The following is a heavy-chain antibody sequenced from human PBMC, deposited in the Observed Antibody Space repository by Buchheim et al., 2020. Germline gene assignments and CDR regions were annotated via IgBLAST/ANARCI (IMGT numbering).Heavy chain of an antibody. V-gene: IGHV3-74*01. CDR3: ARDFRQLVRPFDY. CDR1: GFTFSTYW. J-gene: IGHJ4*02. Sequence: EVQLVESGGGLVQPGGSLRLSCVASGFTFSTYWMHWVRQAPGKGLVWVSRINSDGSSTNYADSVRGRFTISRDNAKNTLYLQMNSLRAEDTAVYYCARDFRQLVRPFDYWGQGTL. CDR2: INSDGSST. D-gene: IGHD6-6*01.